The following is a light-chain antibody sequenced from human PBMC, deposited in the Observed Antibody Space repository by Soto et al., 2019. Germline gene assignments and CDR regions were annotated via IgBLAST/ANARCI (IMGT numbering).Light chain of an antibody. CDR1: QSLSSTY. V-gene: IGKV3-20*01. CDR3: QQYGSSPVT. J-gene: IGKJ3*01. CDR2: GAS. Sequence: EIVLTQSPATLSLSPGDRATLSCRASQSLSSTYLAWYQQKPGQAPRRLIYGASSRDTVIPDRFSGSGSGTDFTLTISRLEPEDFAVYYFQQYGSSPVTFGPGNKVDTK.